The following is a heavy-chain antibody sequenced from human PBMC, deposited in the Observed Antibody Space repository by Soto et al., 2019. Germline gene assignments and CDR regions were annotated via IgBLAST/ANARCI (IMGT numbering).Heavy chain of an antibody. CDR2: INPNSGGT. CDR1: GYTFTCYF. J-gene: IGHJ6*02. V-gene: IGHV1-2*04. Sequence: XSVQVCCTCSGYTFTCYFMHLVRQAPGQGLEWMGWINPNSGGTNYAQKFQGWVTMTRDTSISTAYMELSRLRSEDTAVYYCARDARSGGNDYYYYYGMDVWGQGTTVTVSS. CDR3: ARDARSGGNDYYYYYGMDV. D-gene: IGHD2-15*01.